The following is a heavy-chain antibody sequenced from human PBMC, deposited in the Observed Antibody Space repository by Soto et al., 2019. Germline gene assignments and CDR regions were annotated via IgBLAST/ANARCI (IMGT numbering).Heavy chain of an antibody. CDR2: IDPSDSYT. V-gene: IGHV5-10-1*01. CDR1: GGSFISFW. Sequence: SLKISCKGSGGSFISFWISLMRQMTGKGLEWMGRIDPSDSYTNYSPSFQGHVTISADKSISTAYLQWNSLKASDTAMYYCARPRGYSDSSGQNAFDVWGQGTMVTVSS. D-gene: IGHD3-22*01. CDR3: ARPRGYSDSSGQNAFDV. J-gene: IGHJ3*01.